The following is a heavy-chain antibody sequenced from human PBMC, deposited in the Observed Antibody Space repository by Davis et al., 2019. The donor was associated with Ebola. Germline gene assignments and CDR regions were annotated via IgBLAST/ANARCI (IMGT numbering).Heavy chain of an antibody. J-gene: IGHJ6*02. Sequence: SETLSLTCAVYGGSFSGYYWRWIRQPPGTGLEWIGEINHSGSTNYNPSLKSRVTISVDTSKNQFSLKLSSVTAADTAVYYCARFGYYRGYYGMDVWGQGTTVTVSS. CDR1: GGSFSGYY. V-gene: IGHV4-34*01. CDR2: INHSGST. CDR3: ARFGYYRGYYGMDV. D-gene: IGHD3-3*01.